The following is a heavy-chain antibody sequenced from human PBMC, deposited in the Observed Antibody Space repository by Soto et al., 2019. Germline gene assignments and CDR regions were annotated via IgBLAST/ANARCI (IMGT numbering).Heavy chain of an antibody. V-gene: IGHV1-46*01. Sequence: ASVKVSCKASGYTFTSYYMHWVRQAPGQGLEWMGIINPSGGSTSYAQKFQGRVTMTRDTSTSTVYMELSSLRSEDTAVYYCARGMGTIFGQGGYYYGMDVWGQGTTVTVSS. CDR1: GYTFTSYY. CDR2: INPSGGST. D-gene: IGHD3-3*01. J-gene: IGHJ6*02. CDR3: ARGMGTIFGQGGYYYGMDV.